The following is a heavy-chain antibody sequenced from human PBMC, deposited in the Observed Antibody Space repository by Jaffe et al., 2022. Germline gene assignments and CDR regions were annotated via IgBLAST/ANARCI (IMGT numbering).Heavy chain of an antibody. Sequence: QITLKESGPTLVKPTQTLTLTCTFSGFSLSTSGVGVGWIRQPPGKALEWLALIYWNDDKRYSPSLKSRLTITKDTSKNQVVLTMTNMDPVDTATYYCAHLTYSSGWSRKLFDYWGQGTLVTVSS. D-gene: IGHD6-19*01. CDR1: GFSLSTSGVG. CDR2: IYWNDDK. J-gene: IGHJ4*02. V-gene: IGHV2-5*01. CDR3: AHLTYSSGWSRKLFDY.